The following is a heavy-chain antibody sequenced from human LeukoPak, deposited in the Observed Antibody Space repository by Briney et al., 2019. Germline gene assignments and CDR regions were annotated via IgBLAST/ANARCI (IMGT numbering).Heavy chain of an antibody. V-gene: IGHV3-21*01. J-gene: IGHJ4*02. Sequence: PGGSLRLSCAASAFSFSNYNMNWVRQAPGKGLEWVSSITSSGSYIYYADSVKGRFTISRDNAKNSLYLQLDSLRAEDTAVYYCAKVYTYGDSWGQGTLVTVSS. D-gene: IGHD5-18*01. CDR3: AKVYTYGDS. CDR1: AFSFSNYN. CDR2: ITSSGSYI.